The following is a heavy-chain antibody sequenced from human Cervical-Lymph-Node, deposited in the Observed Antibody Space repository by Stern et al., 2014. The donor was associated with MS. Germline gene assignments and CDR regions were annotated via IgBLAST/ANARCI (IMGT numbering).Heavy chain of an antibody. CDR2: IVPIFERS. D-gene: IGHD4-23*01. CDR1: GATFSTNG. J-gene: IGHJ4*02. CDR3: AREHHGGNFAA. V-gene: IGHV1-69*12. Sequence: QDQLVQSGAEVRKPGSSVKVSCKVSGATFSTNGISWLRQAPGQGPEWMGAIVPIFERSNYVQRLRGRLTITADESANTAYMELRSLNPDDTAVYYCAREHHGGNFAAWGQGTLVTVSS.